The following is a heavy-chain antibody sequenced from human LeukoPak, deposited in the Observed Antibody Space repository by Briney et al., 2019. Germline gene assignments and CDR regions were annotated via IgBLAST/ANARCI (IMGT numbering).Heavy chain of an antibody. CDR2: ISAYNGVT. J-gene: IGHJ6*02. Sequence: ASVKVSCKASGYTFTSYAASWVRQAPGQGLEWMGWISAYNGVTNYAQKFQGRVTMTTDTSTTTGYMELRSLRSDDTAVYYCARDQLRYYGSGSYYSDMDVWGQGTTVTVPS. CDR3: ARDQLRYYGSGSYYSDMDV. D-gene: IGHD3-10*01. V-gene: IGHV1-18*01. CDR1: GYTFTSYA.